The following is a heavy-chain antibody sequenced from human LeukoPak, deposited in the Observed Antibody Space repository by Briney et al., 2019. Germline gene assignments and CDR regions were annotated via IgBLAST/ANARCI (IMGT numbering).Heavy chain of an antibody. Sequence: SETLSVTCAIYGGSFSGYYWSWLRQPPENGLEWIGEINHSGSTNYNPSLKSRVTISADTSKNQFSLRLSSVTAADTAVYYCARAAGSIFGVVVATADYWYFDLWGRGTLVTVSS. CDR3: ARAAGSIFGVVVATADYWYFDL. V-gene: IGHV4-34*01. CDR1: GGSFSGYY. D-gene: IGHD3-3*01. J-gene: IGHJ2*01. CDR2: INHSGST.